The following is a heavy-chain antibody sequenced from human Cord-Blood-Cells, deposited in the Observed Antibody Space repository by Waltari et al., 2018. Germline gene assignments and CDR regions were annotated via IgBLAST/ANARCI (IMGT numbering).Heavy chain of an antibody. CDR1: GFTFSSYG. D-gene: IGHD3-22*01. J-gene: IGHJ3*02. CDR3: AKVPYYDSSGDAFDI. V-gene: IGHV3-30*18. Sequence: QVQLVESGGGVVQPGRSLRLSCAASGFTFSSYGMHWVRQAQGKGLEWVAVISYDGSNKYYADSVKGRFTISRDNSKNMLYLQMNSLRAEDTAVYYCAKVPYYDSSGDAFDIWGQGTMVTVSS. CDR2: ISYDGSNK.